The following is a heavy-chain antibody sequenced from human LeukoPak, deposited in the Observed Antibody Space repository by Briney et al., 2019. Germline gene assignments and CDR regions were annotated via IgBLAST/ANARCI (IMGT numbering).Heavy chain of an antibody. D-gene: IGHD3-22*01. V-gene: IGHV3-21*01. Sequence: GGSLRLSCAASGFTFSRYSMNWVRQAPGKGLEWVASISSTSTFIYSADSVKGRFTISRDTAKNSLFLQMNSLGAEDTAIYYCARDYFDSSDYPQTYYYYYMDVWGKGTTVTVSS. CDR1: GFTFSRYS. J-gene: IGHJ6*03. CDR3: ARDYFDSSDYPQTYYYYYMDV. CDR2: ISSTSTFI.